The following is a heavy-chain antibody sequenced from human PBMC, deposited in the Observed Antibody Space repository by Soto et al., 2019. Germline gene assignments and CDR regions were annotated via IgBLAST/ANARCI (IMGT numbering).Heavy chain of an antibody. D-gene: IGHD6-6*01. CDR1: GDSVSSNSVV. CDR3: AREVGEVDYSSSSDAFDI. CDR2: TYYRSKWYY. V-gene: IGHV6-1*01. J-gene: IGHJ3*02. Sequence: SQTLSLTCAISGDSVSSNSVVWNWIRQSPSRGLEWLGRTYYRSKWYYEYAESVKSRIAINPDTSRNQFSLQLNSVTPEDTAVYYCAREVGEVDYSSSSDAFDIWGQGTMVTVSS.